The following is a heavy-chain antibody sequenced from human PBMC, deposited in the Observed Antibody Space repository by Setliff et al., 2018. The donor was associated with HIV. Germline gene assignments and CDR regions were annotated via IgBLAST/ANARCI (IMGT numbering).Heavy chain of an antibody. D-gene: IGHD3-16*02. CDR2: FYETGST. V-gene: IGHV4-38-2*02. Sequence: SETLSLTFTVSGDFFSSDYYWGWIRQSPGKGLEWIGSFYETGSTYYNPSLKSRVIISLDTSKNHLSLKLRSVTAADTAVYYCARESLNLGGLSSNPDASDIWGQGTMVTVSS. J-gene: IGHJ3*02. CDR1: GDFFSSDYY. CDR3: ARESLNLGGLSSNPDASDI.